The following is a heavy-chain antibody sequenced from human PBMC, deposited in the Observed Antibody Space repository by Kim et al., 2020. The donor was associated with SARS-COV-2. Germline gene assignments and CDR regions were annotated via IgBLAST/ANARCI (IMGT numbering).Heavy chain of an antibody. V-gene: IGHV3-11*06. CDR3: ARDGARGGLPLYYFDY. J-gene: IGHJ4*02. Sequence: SGRGRFTISRDNAKNSLYLQMNSLRAEDTAVYYCARDGARGGLPLYYFDYWGQGTLVTVSS. D-gene: IGHD1-26*01.